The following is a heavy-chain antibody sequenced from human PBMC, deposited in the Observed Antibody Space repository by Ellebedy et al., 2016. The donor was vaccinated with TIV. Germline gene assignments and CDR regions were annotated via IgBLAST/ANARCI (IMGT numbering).Heavy chain of an antibody. CDR2: IDPSDSYT. J-gene: IGHJ6*02. CDR1: GYSFTSYW. CDR3: AIAVWAAAGTFYYYYGMDV. V-gene: IGHV5-10-1*01. D-gene: IGHD6-13*01. Sequence: GGSLRLSXKGSGYSFTSYWISWVRQMPGKGLEWMGRIDPSDSYTNYSPSFQGHVTISADKSISTAYLQWSSLKASDTAMYYCAIAVWAAAGTFYYYYGMDVWGQGTTVTVSS.